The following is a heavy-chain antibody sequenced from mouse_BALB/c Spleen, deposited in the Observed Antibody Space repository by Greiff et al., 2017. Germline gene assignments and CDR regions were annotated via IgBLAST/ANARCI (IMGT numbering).Heavy chain of an antibody. J-gene: IGHJ4*01. CDR3: ARYDGGAMDY. Sequence: QVQLQQSGPELVKPGASVRISCKASGYTFTSYYIHWVKQRPGQGLEWIGWIYPGNVNTKYNEKFKGKATLTADKSSSTAYMQLSSLTSEDSAVYFCARYDGGAMDYWGQGTSVTVSS. V-gene: IGHV1S56*01. CDR1: GYTFTSYY. CDR2: IYPGNVNT. D-gene: IGHD2-3*01.